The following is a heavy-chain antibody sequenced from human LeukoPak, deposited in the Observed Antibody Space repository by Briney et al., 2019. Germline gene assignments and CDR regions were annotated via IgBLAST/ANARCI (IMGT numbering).Heavy chain of an antibody. J-gene: IGHJ6*02. CDR1: GFTFSSYW. CDR3: ARDQSYGYCYYGMDV. D-gene: IGHD3-16*01. V-gene: IGHV3-74*01. Sequence: GGSLRLSCAASGFTFSSYWMHWVRQAPGKGLVWVSRINRDGSSTSYTDSVKGRFTISRDNAKKTLYLQMNSLRAEDTAVYYCARDQSYGYCYYGMDVWGQGTTVTVSS. CDR2: INRDGSST.